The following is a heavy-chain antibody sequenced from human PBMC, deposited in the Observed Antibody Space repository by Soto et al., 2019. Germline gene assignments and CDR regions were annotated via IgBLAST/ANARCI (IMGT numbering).Heavy chain of an antibody. CDR1: GFSFSNYA. D-gene: IGHD4-17*01. CDR3: AKESMPEHYGDTLFDY. J-gene: IGHJ4*02. CDR2: FSAGGRA. V-gene: IGHV3-23*01. Sequence: EVQLLESGGGLVQPGGSLRLSCEASGFSFSNYALSWVRQSPGKGLVWVSTFSAGGRAYYADSVKGRFTIAKDTSKNTLHLQASSLRAEDTAVYYCAKESMPEHYGDTLFDYWGQGTRVTVSS.